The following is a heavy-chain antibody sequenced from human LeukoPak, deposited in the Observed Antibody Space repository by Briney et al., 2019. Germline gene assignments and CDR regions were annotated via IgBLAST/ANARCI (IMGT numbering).Heavy chain of an antibody. V-gene: IGHV4-38-2*02. CDR3: ARVGELELLD. CDR1: GYSISSNYY. CDR2: IYHSGST. D-gene: IGHD1-7*01. J-gene: IGHJ4*02. Sequence: PSETLSLTCIVSGYSISSNYYWGWIRQPPGKGLEWIGSIYHSGSTYYNASLKSRVTISVDTSKNQFSLKLSSVTAADTAVYYCARVGELELLDWGQGTLVTVSS.